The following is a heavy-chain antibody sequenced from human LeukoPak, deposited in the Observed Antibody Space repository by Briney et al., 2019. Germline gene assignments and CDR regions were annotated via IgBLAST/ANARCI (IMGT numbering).Heavy chain of an antibody. CDR1: GYTFTGYY. CDR3: ARAVGGYSYGYEAS. J-gene: IGHJ5*02. CDR2: INPNSGGT. V-gene: IGHV1-2*04. D-gene: IGHD5-18*01. Sequence: GASVKVSCKASGYTFTGYYMHWVRQAPGQGLEWMGWINPNSGGTNYAQKFQGWVTMTRDMSISTAYMELSRLRSEDTAVYYCARAVGGYSYGYEASWGQGTLVTVSS.